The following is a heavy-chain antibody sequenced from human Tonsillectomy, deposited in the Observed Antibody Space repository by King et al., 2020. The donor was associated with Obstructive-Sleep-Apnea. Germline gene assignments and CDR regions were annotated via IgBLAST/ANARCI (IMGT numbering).Heavy chain of an antibody. CDR3: ARNMWVSAADYYGMDV. CDR2: ISSSGSAI. Sequence: VQLVQSGGGLVQSGGSLRLSCAASGFTFNSYSMNWVRQAPGKGLEWLSYISSSGSAIYYADSVKGRFTISRDKAKNSLYLQMNSLRAEDTAVFYCARNMWVSAADYYGMDVWGQGTTVTVSS. CDR1: GFTFNSYS. D-gene: IGHD6-13*01. J-gene: IGHJ6*02. V-gene: IGHV3-48*01.